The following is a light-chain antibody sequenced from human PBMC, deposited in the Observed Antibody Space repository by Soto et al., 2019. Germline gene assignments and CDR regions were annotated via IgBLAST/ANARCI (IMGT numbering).Light chain of an antibody. CDR3: SSYTGSRLYV. CDR2: EVS. V-gene: IGLV2-14*01. CDR1: SSDVGGYNY. J-gene: IGLJ1*01. Sequence: QSALTLPASVSGSPGQSITISCTGTSSDVGGYNYVSWYQQHPGKAPKLMIYEVSNRPSGVSNRFSGSKSGNTASLTISGLQAEDEADYYCSSYTGSRLYVFGTGTKVTVL.